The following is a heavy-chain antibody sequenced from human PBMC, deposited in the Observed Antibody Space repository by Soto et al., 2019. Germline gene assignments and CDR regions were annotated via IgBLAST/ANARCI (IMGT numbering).Heavy chain of an antibody. CDR1: GFTFSGSA. V-gene: IGHV3-73*02. J-gene: IGHJ6*02. CDR3: TSPQPYGMDV. CDR2: IRSKANSYAT. Sequence: EVQLVEPGGGLVQPGGSLKLSCAASGFTFSGSAMHWVRQASGKGLEWVGRIRSKANSYATAYAASVKGRFTISRDDSKNTAYLQMNSLKTEDTAVYYCTSPQPYGMDVWGQGTTVTVSS.